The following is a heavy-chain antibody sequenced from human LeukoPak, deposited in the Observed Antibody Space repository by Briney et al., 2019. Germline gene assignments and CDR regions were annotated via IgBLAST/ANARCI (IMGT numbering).Heavy chain of an antibody. CDR3: AKGPWYYDSSGLAASFDY. J-gene: IGHJ4*02. V-gene: IGHV3-23*01. D-gene: IGHD3-22*01. CDR1: GFTFSSYS. CDR2: ISGSGGST. Sequence: GGSLRLSCAASGFTFSSYSMSWVRQAPGKGLEWVGAISGSGGSTYYADSVNGQFTISRDNSKNTLYLKMNSLRAEDTAVYYCAKGPWYYDSSGLAASFDYWGQGTLVTVSS.